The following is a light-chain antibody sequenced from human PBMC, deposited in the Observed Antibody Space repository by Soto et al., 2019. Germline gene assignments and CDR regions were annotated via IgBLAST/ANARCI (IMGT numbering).Light chain of an antibody. CDR3: QQYGSSYT. J-gene: IGKJ2*01. Sequence: EIVLTQSPGTLSLSLGERATLSCRASQSVSSTYLAWYQQKPGQAPRLLIYGASSRATGIPDRFSGSGSGTDFTLTISRLEPEDFAVYYCQQYGSSYTFGQGTKVEIK. V-gene: IGKV3-20*01. CDR1: QSVSSTY. CDR2: GAS.